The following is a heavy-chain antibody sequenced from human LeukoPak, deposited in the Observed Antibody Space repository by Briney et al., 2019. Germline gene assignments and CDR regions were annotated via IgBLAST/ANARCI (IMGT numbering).Heavy chain of an antibody. CDR1: GYTFTGYY. J-gene: IGHJ4*02. D-gene: IGHD3-10*01. CDR3: ARDHYYGSGSYYNVFDY. V-gene: IGHV1-2*06. CDR2: INPNSGGT. Sequence: ASVKVSCKASGYTFTGYYMHWVRQAPGQGLEWMGRINPNSGGTNYAQKFQGRVTMTRDTSISTAYMELSRLRSDDTAVYYCARDHYYGSGSYYNVFDYWGQGTLVTVSS.